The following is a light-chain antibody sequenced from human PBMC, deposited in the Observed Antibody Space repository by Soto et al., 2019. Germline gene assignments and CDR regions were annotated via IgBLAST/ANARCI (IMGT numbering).Light chain of an antibody. CDR1: QSISSW. CDR2: KAS. V-gene: IGKV1-5*03. CDR3: QQYNSYSRT. J-gene: IGKJ1*01. Sequence: DIQMTQSPFTLSASVGDRVTITCRASQSISSWLAWYQQKPGKAPKLLIYKASSLESGVPSRCSGSGSGTKFTLTISSLQPDDFATYYCQQYNSYSRTFGQGTKVDIK.